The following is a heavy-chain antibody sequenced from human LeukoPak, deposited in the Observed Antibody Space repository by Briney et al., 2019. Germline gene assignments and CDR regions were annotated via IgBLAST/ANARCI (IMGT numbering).Heavy chain of an antibody. CDR3: ARDRGTMIRGDHGVDF. CDR1: GGSISTYY. D-gene: IGHD3-10*01. CDR2: VYYSGST. Sequence: PSETLSLTCTVSGGSISTYYWSWIRQPPGKRLEWIGYVYYSGSTNYNPSLKSRVTISVDTSKNQFSLKLSSVTAADTAVYYCARDRGTMIRGDHGVDFWGQGTLVTVSS. V-gene: IGHV4-59*01. J-gene: IGHJ4*02.